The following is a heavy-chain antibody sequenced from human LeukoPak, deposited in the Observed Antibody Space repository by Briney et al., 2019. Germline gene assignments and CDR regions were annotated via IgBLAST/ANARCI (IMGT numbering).Heavy chain of an antibody. CDR2: ISYDGSNK. CDR3: ARAESLEPHIVVVPAASGPDY. CDR1: GFTFSSYG. V-gene: IGHV3-30*03. J-gene: IGHJ4*02. D-gene: IGHD2-2*01. Sequence: GGSLRLSCAASGFTFSSYGMHWVRQAPGKGLEWVAVISYDGSNKYYADSVKGRFTISRDNSKNTLYLQMNSLRAEDTAVYYCARAESLEPHIVVVPAASGPDYWGQGTLVTVSS.